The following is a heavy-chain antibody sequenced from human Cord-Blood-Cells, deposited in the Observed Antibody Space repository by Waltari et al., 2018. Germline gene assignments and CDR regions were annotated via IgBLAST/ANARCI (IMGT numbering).Heavy chain of an antibody. CDR3: ARGLQRRFWYFDL. CDR1: GGSISSYY. V-gene: IGHV4-59*01. Sequence: QVQLQESGPGLVKPSETLSLTCTVSGGSISSYYRSWLRQPPGKGLEWIGYIYYSGSTNYNPSLKSRVTISVDTSKNQFSLKLSSVTAADTAVYYCARGLQRRFWYFDLWGRGTLVTVSS. J-gene: IGHJ2*01. CDR2: IYYSGST.